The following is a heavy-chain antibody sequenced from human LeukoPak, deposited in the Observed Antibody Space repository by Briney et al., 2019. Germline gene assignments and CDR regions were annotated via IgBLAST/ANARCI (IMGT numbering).Heavy chain of an antibody. CDR1: GFIFRNYA. V-gene: IGHV3-33*01. CDR2: IRYDGSKDGSNK. Sequence: GGSLRLSCLASGFIFRNYAMHWVRQAPGKGLEWVAVIRYDGSKDGSNKYYADSVKGRFTISRDDSESTLYLQMDSLRAEDTAVYYCVRDLGGRSGHWGQGTLVTVSS. J-gene: IGHJ4*02. D-gene: IGHD1-26*01. CDR3: VRDLGGRSGH.